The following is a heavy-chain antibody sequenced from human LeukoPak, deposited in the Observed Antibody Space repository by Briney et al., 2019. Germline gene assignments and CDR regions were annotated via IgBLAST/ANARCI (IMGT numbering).Heavy chain of an antibody. CDR2: ISYDGSNK. D-gene: IGHD1-26*01. Sequence: QSGGSLRLSCAASGFTFSSYAMHWVRQAPGKGLEWVAVISYDGSNKYYADSVRGRFTISRDNSKNTLYVQMNSLRDEDTAVCYCAKDQRWESPHYLDSWGQGTLVTVSS. J-gene: IGHJ4*02. CDR1: GFTFSSYA. V-gene: IGHV3-30-3*01. CDR3: AKDQRWESPHYLDS.